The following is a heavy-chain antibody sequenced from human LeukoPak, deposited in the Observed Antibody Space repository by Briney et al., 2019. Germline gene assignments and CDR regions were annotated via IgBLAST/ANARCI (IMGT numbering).Heavy chain of an antibody. D-gene: IGHD3-22*01. Sequence: SETLSLTCAVYGGSFSGYYWSWIRQPPGKGLEWIGEINHSGSTNYNPSLKSQVTISVDTSKNQFSLKLSSVTAADTAVYYCARHLHYYDSSGYYPQSWGQGTLVTVSS. CDR3: ARHLHYYDSSGYYPQS. CDR2: INHSGST. V-gene: IGHV4-34*01. J-gene: IGHJ4*02. CDR1: GGSFSGYY.